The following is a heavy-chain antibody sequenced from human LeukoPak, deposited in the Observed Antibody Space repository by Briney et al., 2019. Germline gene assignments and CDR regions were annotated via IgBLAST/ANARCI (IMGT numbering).Heavy chain of an antibody. CDR3: AKDQLVIVVGATGAFDI. V-gene: IGHV3-48*03. D-gene: IGHD1-26*01. J-gene: IGHJ3*02. CDR2: ISSSGSTI. Sequence: PGGSLRLSCAASGFTFSSYEMNWVRQAPGKGLEWVSYISSSGSTIYYADSVKGRFTISRDNAKNSLYLQMNSLRAEDTAVYYCAKDQLVIVVGATGAFDIWGQGTMVTVSS. CDR1: GFTFSSYE.